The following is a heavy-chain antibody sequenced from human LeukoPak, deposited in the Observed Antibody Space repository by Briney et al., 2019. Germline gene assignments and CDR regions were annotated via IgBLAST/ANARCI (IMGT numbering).Heavy chain of an antibody. V-gene: IGHV4-59*01. Sequence: PSETLSLTCTVSGGSISSYYWSWIRQPPGKGLEWIGYIYYSGSTNYNPSLKSRVTISVDTSKNQFSLKLSSVTAADTAVYYCARNQRGDPYYFDYWGQGTLVTASS. J-gene: IGHJ4*02. CDR2: IYYSGST. D-gene: IGHD3-10*01. CDR3: ARNQRGDPYYFDY. CDR1: GGSISSYY.